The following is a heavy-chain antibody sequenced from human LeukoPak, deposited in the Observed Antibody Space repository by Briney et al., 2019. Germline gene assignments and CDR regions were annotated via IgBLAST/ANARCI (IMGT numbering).Heavy chain of an antibody. CDR3: ARVGITIFGVVITPPPNWFDP. D-gene: IGHD3-3*01. CDR2: IKQDGSEK. CDR1: GFTFSSYW. J-gene: IGHJ5*02. V-gene: IGHV3-7*01. Sequence: GGSLRLSCAASGFTFSSYWMSWVRQAPGKGLEWVANIKQDGSEKYYVDSVKGRFTISRDNAKNSLYLQMNSLRAEDTAVYYCARVGITIFGVVITPPPNWFDPWGQGTLVTVSS.